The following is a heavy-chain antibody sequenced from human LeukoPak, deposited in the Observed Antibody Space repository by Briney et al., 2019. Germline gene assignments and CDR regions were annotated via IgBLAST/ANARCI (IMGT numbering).Heavy chain of an antibody. D-gene: IGHD6-19*01. CDR1: GFTFSNFA. Sequence: GRSLRLSCSASGFTFSNFALHWVRQAPGKGLEWVSSISSSSSYIYYADSVKGRFTISRDNAKNSLYLQMNSLRAEDTAVYYCARADSSGWYFDYWGQGTLVTVSS. CDR2: ISSSSSYI. CDR3: ARADSSGWYFDY. J-gene: IGHJ4*02. V-gene: IGHV3-21*01.